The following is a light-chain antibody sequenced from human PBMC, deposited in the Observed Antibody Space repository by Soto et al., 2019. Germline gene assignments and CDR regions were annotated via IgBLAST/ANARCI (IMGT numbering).Light chain of an antibody. CDR1: QSVSSSY. CDR2: GTS. V-gene: IGKV3-20*01. J-gene: IGKJ1*01. Sequence: EIVLTQSPGTLSLSPGERATLSCRASQSVSSSYLAWYQQKPGQAPRLLIYGTSRRATAIPDRFSGSGSGTDFTLTISRLEPEDFALYYCQQYGSSSWTFGQGTKVEIK. CDR3: QQYGSSSWT.